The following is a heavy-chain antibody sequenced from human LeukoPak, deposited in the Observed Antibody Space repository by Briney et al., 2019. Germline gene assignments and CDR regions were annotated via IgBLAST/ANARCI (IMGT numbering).Heavy chain of an antibody. CDR2: SSSSSSTI. CDR3: ARGAYYYED. J-gene: IGHJ4*02. V-gene: IGHV3-48*01. CDR1: GFTFSDYW. Sequence: GGSLRLSCAASGFTFSDYWMTWVRQAPGKGLEWVSYSSSSSSTIYYADSVKGRFTISRDNAKNSLYLQMNSLRAEDTAVYYCARGAYYYEDWGQGTLVIVSS. D-gene: IGHD3-22*01.